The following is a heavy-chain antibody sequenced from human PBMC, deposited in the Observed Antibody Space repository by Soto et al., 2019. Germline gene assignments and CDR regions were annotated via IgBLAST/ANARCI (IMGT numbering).Heavy chain of an antibody. CDR3: AKDYYDTLTGYYGPDY. V-gene: IGHV3-11*01. D-gene: IGHD3-9*01. Sequence: PGGSLRLSCAASGFTFSDYYMSWIRQAPGKGLEWVSYISSSGSTIYYADSVKGRFTISRDNAKNSLYLQMNSLRAEDTAVYYCAKDYYDTLTGYYGPDYWGQGTLVTVSS. CDR2: ISSSGSTI. J-gene: IGHJ4*02. CDR1: GFTFSDYY.